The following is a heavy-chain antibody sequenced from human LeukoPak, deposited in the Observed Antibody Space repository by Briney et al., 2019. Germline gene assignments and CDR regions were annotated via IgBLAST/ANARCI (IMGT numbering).Heavy chain of an antibody. J-gene: IGHJ4*02. V-gene: IGHV3-21*01. CDR3: ARAPGMATTGNFDY. CDR2: ISSSSSYI. D-gene: IGHD5-24*01. CDR1: GFTFSSYS. Sequence: GGSLRLSCAASGFTFSSYSMNWVRQAPGKGPEWVSSISSSSSYIYYADSVKGRFTISRDNAKNSLYLQMNSLRAEDTAVYYCARAPGMATTGNFDYWGQGTLVTVSS.